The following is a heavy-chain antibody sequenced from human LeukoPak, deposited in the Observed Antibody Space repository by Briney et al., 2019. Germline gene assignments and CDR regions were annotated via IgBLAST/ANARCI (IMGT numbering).Heavy chain of an antibody. CDR1: GYTFTSYG. V-gene: IGHV1-18*01. D-gene: IGHD4-23*01. CDR2: ISAYNGNT. Sequence: ASVKVSCKASGYTFTSYGISWVRQAPGQGLEWMGWISAYNGNTNYAQKLQGRVTMTTDTSTSTAYMELRSLRSEDTAVYYCATDYGGNSYYYMDVWGKGTTVTVSS. J-gene: IGHJ6*03. CDR3: ATDYGGNSYYYMDV.